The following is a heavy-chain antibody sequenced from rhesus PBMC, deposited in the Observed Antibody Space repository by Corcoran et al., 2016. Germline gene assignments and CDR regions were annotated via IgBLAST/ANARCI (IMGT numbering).Heavy chain of an antibody. D-gene: IGHD3-3*01. V-gene: IGHV4S7*01. Sequence: QVQLQESGPGLVKPSETLSLTCAVSGGSVSDSYYWNWIRQPPGKGLEWIGNIYGSTGTPYSYPPHRRRVTISKDTSKTQFSPQLNSVTAADTAVYYCALEPYYNIWTAYYTTWGQGVLVTVSS. CDR1: GGSVSDSYY. CDR2: IYGSTGTP. J-gene: IGHJ4*01. CDR3: ALEPYYNIWTAYYTT.